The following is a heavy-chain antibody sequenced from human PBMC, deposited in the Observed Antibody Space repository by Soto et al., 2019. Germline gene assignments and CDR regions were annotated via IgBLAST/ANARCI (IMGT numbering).Heavy chain of an antibody. CDR2: IIPILGIA. J-gene: IGHJ5*02. Sequence: ASVKVSCKASGGTFSSYTISWVRQAPGQGLEWMGRIIPILGIANYAQKFQGRVTITADKSTSTAYMELSSLRSEDTVVYYCAREHDYGKHNWFDPWGQGTLVTVSS. CDR1: GGTFSSYT. D-gene: IGHD4-17*01. CDR3: AREHDYGKHNWFDP. V-gene: IGHV1-69*04.